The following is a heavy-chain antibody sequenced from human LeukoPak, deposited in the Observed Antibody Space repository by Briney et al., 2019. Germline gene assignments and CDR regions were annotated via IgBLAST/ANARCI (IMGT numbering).Heavy chain of an antibody. CDR2: ISGSGGST. D-gene: IGHD3-3*01. J-gene: IGHJ5*02. V-gene: IGHV3-23*01. CDR3: AKDPLPVLQFRFDP. Sequence: GGSLRLSCAASGFTFSSCAMSWVRQAPGKGLEWVSAISGSGGSTYYADSVKGRFTISRDNSKNTLYLQMNSLRAEDTAVYYCAKDPLPVLQFRFDPWGQGTLVTVSS. CDR1: GFTFSSCA.